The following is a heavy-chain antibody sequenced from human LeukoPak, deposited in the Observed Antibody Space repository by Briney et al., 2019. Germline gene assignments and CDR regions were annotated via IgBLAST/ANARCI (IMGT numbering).Heavy chain of an antibody. CDR3: ARVEGGGRRGYWFDP. D-gene: IGHD3-16*01. J-gene: IGHJ5*02. CDR1: GYTFTSYG. Sequence: ASLKVSCKASGYTFTSYGISWVRQAPGLGLEWMGWSSTYNGNANDAQKFQGRVTMTTDTSTSTAYMELRSLTSDDTAVYYCARVEGGGRRGYWFDPWGQGTLVTVSS. V-gene: IGHV1-18*01. CDR2: SSTYNGNA.